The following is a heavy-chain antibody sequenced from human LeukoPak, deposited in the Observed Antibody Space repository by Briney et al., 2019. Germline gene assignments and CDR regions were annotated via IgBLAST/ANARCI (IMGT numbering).Heavy chain of an antibody. CDR3: VRPEDLGTLYY. J-gene: IGHJ4*02. CDR1: GFNIRDHY. V-gene: IGHV3-11*04. Sequence: NPGGSLRLSCAASGFNIRDHYMGWIRQAPGKGLEWVSYLSGALNIIYYADSVKGRFAISRDIANNSLSLQMTGLRADDTAIYFCVRPEDLGTLYYWGQGILVTVSS. D-gene: IGHD1-14*01. CDR2: LSGALNII.